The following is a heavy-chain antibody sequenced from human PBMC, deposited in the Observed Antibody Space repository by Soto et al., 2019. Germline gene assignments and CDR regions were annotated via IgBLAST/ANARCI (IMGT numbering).Heavy chain of an antibody. J-gene: IGHJ4*02. CDR2: IYWDDDK. D-gene: IGHD3-3*01. V-gene: IGHV2-5*02. CDR3: AHRILRTVFGLVTTTAIYFDF. Sequence: QITLNESGPTVVKPAETLTLTCTFSGFSLTTSGVGVGWIRQSPGKAPEWLALIYWDDDKRYSASLKSRLTINKDTSKNPVVLTMARVDPADTATYYCAHRILRTVFGLVTTTAIYFDFWGQGTPVVVSS. CDR1: GFSLTTSGVG.